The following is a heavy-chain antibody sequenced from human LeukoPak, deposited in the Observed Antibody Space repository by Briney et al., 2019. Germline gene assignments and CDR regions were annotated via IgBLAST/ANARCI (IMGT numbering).Heavy chain of an antibody. CDR2: INGDGSGT. V-gene: IGHV3-74*01. D-gene: IGHD4-17*01. J-gene: IGHJ4*01. Sequence: GGSLRLSCAASGFTFSSYWMHWVRQAPGGGGVWVSRINGDGSGTVYADSVKGRFTVSRDNAKNTLYLQMNSLRVADTAVYYCTKDKFGDYVFNDWGHGTLVSVSS. CDR3: TKDKFGDYVFND. CDR1: GFTFSSYW.